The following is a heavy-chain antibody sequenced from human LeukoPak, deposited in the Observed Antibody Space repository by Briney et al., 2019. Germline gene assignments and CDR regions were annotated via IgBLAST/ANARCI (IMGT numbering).Heavy chain of an antibody. D-gene: IGHD6-13*01. CDR3: AREAVYSSSWYGSYAFDI. V-gene: IGHV1-2*02. J-gene: IGHJ3*02. CDR2: INPNSGDT. CDR1: GYSFTGYY. Sequence: EASVKVSCKASGYSFTGYYMHWVRPAPGQGLEWMGWINPNSGDTKYAQEFQGRVTMTRDTSISTAYMELSRLRSDDTAVYYCAREAVYSSSWYGSYAFDIWGQGTMVTVSS.